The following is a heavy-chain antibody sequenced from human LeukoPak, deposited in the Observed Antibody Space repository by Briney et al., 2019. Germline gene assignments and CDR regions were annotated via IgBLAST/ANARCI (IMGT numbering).Heavy chain of an antibody. CDR3: ARNLYYYDSSGYYYY. J-gene: IGHJ4*02. CDR1: GGSISSYY. D-gene: IGHD3-22*01. V-gene: IGHV3-66*01. CDR2: IYSGGTT. Sequence: ETLSLTCTVSGGSISSYYWSWVRQAPGKGLEWVSVIYSGGTTYYADSVKGRFTISRDNSKNTLYLQMNSLRAEDTAVYYCARNLYYYDSSGYYYYWGQGTLVTVSS.